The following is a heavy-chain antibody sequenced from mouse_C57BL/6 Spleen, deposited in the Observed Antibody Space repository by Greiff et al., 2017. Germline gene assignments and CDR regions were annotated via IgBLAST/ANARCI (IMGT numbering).Heavy chain of an antibody. CDR2: IYPGDGDT. CDR3: ARSDYDYDERSLDY. CDR1: GYAFSSSW. Sequence: QVTLKESGPELVKPGASVKISCKASGYAFSSSWMNWVKQRPGKGLEWIGRIYPGDGDTNYNGKFKGKATLTADKSSSTAYMQLSSLTSEDSAVYFCARSDYDYDERSLDYWGQGTTLTVSS. D-gene: IGHD2-4*01. J-gene: IGHJ2*01. V-gene: IGHV1-82*01.